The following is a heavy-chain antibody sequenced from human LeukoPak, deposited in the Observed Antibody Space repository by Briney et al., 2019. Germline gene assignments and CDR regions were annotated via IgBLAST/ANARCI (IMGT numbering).Heavy chain of an antibody. CDR3: ARDPTNTSGRYAYFDS. V-gene: IGHV1-18*01. CDR2: ISCYNGDT. D-gene: IGHD6-19*01. CDR1: GYTFNHHG. J-gene: IGHJ4*02. Sequence: ASVKVSCKASGYTFNHHGISWVRQAPGQGLEWMGWISCYNGDTTYAQKFQGRVTMSKDTGTSTAYMELTGLRSDDTAVYYCARDPTNTSGRYAYFDSWGQGTLVNVSS.